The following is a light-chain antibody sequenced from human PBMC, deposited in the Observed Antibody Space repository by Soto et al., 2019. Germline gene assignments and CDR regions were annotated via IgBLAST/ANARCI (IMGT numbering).Light chain of an antibody. CDR1: QSVSSY. Sequence: EIVLTQSPATLSLSPGERATLSCRASQSVSSYLAWYQQKPGQAPRLLIYDASNRATDIPDRFSGSVSGTDFTLTISGLEPEDFAVYYCQQYGSSPFTFGGGTNVEI. CDR3: QQYGSSPFT. J-gene: IGKJ4*01. V-gene: IGKV3-20*01. CDR2: DAS.